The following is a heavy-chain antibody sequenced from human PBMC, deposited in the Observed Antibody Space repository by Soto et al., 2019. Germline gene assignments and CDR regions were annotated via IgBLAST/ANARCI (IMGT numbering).Heavy chain of an antibody. Sequence: SETLSLTCTVSGGSISSYYWSWIRQPPGKGLEWIGYIYYSGSTNYNPSLKSRVTISVDTSKNQFSLKLTSVPAADTAVYYCARSVFLTGGSYKGLITPHYFDTWGPGTLVTVSS. D-gene: IGHD3-9*01. V-gene: IGHV4-59*12. CDR3: ARSVFLTGGSYKGLITPHYFDT. J-gene: IGHJ4*02. CDR1: GGSISSYY. CDR2: IYYSGST.